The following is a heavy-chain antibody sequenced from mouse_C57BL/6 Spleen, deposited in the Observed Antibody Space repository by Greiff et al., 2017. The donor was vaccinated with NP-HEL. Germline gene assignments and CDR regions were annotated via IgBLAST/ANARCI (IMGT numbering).Heavy chain of an antibody. J-gene: IGHJ2*01. D-gene: IGHD4-1*02. CDR1: GYTFTSYW. CDR2: IDPSDSYT. Sequence: QVQLQQPGAELVMPGASVKLSCKASGYTFTSYWMHWVKQRPGQGLEWIGEIDPSDSYTNYNQKFKGKSTLTVDKSSSTAYMQLSSLTSEDSAVYYCARATGLPFDYWGQGTTLTVSS. V-gene: IGHV1-69*01. CDR3: ARATGLPFDY.